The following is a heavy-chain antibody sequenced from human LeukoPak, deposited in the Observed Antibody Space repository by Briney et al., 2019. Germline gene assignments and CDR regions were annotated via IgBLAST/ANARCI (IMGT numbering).Heavy chain of an antibody. V-gene: IGHV3-23*01. Sequence: GGSLRLSCAASGFIFSDYGMVWVRQTPGKGLEWVSSIGSSGTTTYYADSVQGRFTISRDNSQNMMYLQTNNLRGEDTAVYYCGKLAKESYIDYWGQGTLVTVPS. CDR1: GFIFSDYG. CDR3: GKLAKESYIDY. J-gene: IGHJ4*02. CDR2: IGSSGTTT.